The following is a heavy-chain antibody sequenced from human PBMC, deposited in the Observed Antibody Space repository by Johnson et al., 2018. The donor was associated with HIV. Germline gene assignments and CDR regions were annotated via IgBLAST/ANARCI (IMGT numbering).Heavy chain of an antibody. CDR2: IYSGGST. Sequence: VQLVESGGGLVQPGGSLRLSCAASGFTVSSNYMSWVSQAPGKGLEWVSDIYSGGSTYYADSVKGRFTISRDNSKNTLYLQMNSLRAEDTAVYYCAREAYRAFDIWGQGTMVTVSS. J-gene: IGHJ3*02. V-gene: IGHV3-66*01. CDR1: GFTVSSNY. CDR3: AREAYRAFDI. D-gene: IGHD3-16*01.